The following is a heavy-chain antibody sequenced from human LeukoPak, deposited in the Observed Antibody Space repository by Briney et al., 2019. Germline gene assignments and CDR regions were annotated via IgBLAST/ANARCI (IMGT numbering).Heavy chain of an antibody. CDR2: ISPSGGST. CDR3: ARGRGSYYAYYYYYMDV. D-gene: IGHD1-26*01. J-gene: IGHJ6*03. CDR1: GYTFTSNY. Sequence: ASVKVSCKAFGYTFTSNYMHWVRQAPGQGPEWMGVISPSGGSTTYAQKFQGRVTLTRDMSTSTDYLELSSLRSEDTAVYYCARGRGSYYAYYYYYMDVWGKGTTVTISS. V-gene: IGHV1-46*01.